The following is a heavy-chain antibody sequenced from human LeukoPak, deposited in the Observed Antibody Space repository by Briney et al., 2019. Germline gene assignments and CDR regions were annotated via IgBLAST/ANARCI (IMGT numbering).Heavy chain of an antibody. CDR2: ISNSGST. V-gene: IGHV4-4*09. D-gene: IGHD6-13*01. CDR1: GGSISSDY. J-gene: IGHJ1*01. Sequence: PSETLSLTCTVSGGSISSDYWSWIRQPPGKGLEWIGYISNSGSTKYNSSLKSRVTMSLDTSRNHFSLKLSSVTAADTAVYYCARLGSSWYRGYFQHWGQGTLVTVSS. CDR3: ARLGSSWYRGYFQH.